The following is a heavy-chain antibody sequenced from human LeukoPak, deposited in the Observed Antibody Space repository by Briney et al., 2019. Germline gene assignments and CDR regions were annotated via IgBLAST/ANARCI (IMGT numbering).Heavy chain of an antibody. Sequence: SETLSLTCTVSGVSISSYYWSWIRRPAGKGLEWIGRIYTGGSTNYNPSLKSRVTMSADTSKNQFSLKLSSVTAADTAVYYCARVSIGYREYYFDYWGQGTLVTVSS. CDR3: ARVSIGYREYYFDY. J-gene: IGHJ4*02. D-gene: IGHD5-18*01. V-gene: IGHV4-4*07. CDR1: GVSISSYY. CDR2: IYTGGST.